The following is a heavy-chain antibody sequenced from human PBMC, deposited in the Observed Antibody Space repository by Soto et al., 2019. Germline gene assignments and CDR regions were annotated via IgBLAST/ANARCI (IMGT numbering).Heavy chain of an antibody. J-gene: IGHJ4*02. Sequence: GGSMRLSCAASGFTFGSYSMNWVRQAPGKGLEWVSYISSSSSTIYYADSVKGRFTISRDNAKNSLYLQMNSLRDEDTAVYYCARAGGTAMVTMVYYFDYWGQGTLVTVSS. V-gene: IGHV3-48*02. CDR1: GFTFGSYS. CDR2: ISSSSSTI. D-gene: IGHD5-18*01. CDR3: ARAGGTAMVTMVYYFDY.